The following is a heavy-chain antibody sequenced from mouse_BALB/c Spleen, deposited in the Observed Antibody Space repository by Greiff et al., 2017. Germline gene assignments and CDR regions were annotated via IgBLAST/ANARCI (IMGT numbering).Heavy chain of an antibody. CDR2: IYPGSGNT. V-gene: IGHV1-77*01. Sequence: VQRVESGAELARPGASVKLSCQASGYTFTDYYINWVKQRTGQGLEWIGEIYPGSGNTYYNEKFKGKATLTADKSSSTAYMQLSSLTSEDSAVYFCARGRSDDYGFDYWGQGTTLTVSS. CDR1: GYTFTDYY. CDR3: ARGRSDDYGFDY. D-gene: IGHD2-4*01. J-gene: IGHJ2*01.